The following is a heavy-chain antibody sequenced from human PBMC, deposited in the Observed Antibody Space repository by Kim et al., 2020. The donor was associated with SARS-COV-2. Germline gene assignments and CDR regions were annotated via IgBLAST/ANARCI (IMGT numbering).Heavy chain of an antibody. D-gene: IGHD3-10*01. CDR3: ARHGGKRITMVRGVITEDYYYYCMDV. J-gene: IGHJ6*01. CDR2: IYPGDSDT. Sequence: GESLKISCKGSGYSFTSYWIGWVRQMPGKGLEWMGIIYPGDSDTRYSPSFQGQVTISADKSISTAYLQWSSLKASDTAMYYCARHGGKRITMVRGVITEDYYYYCMDVWGQGSTVTVSS. V-gene: IGHV5-51*01. CDR1: GYSFTSYW.